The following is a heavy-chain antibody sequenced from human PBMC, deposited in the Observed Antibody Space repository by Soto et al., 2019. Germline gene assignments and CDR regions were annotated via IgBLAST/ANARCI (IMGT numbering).Heavy chain of an antibody. CDR2: IYYSGST. CDR3: ARAVAAAGTFWFDP. D-gene: IGHD6-13*01. CDR1: GGSISSYY. Sequence: SETLSLTCTVSGGSISSYYWSWIRQPPGKGLEWIGYIYYSGSTNYNPSLKSRVTISVDTSKNQFSLKLSSVTAADTAVYYCARAVAAAGTFWFDPWGQGTLVTVSS. V-gene: IGHV4-59*01. J-gene: IGHJ5*02.